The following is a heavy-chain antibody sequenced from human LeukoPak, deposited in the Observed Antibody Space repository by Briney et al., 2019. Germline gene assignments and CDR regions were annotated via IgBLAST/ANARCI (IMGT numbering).Heavy chain of an antibody. V-gene: IGHV3-33*06. CDR3: AKDSHPYYYDSSGYYKYPFDY. J-gene: IGHJ4*02. Sequence: PGRSLRLSCAASGFTFSSYGMHWVRQAPGKGLEWVAVIWYDGSTKYYADSVKGRLTISRDNSKNTLYLQMNSLGAEDTAVYYCAKDSHPYYYDSSGYYKYPFDYWGQGTLVTVSS. CDR1: GFTFSSYG. CDR2: IWYDGSTK. D-gene: IGHD3-22*01.